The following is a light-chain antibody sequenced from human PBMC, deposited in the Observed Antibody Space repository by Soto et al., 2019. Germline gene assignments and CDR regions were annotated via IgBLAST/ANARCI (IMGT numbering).Light chain of an antibody. CDR1: RRVSRSY. Sequence: EIVLTQSPGTLYLSPGERATRSCRASRRVSRSYLAWYQQKRGQAPRLLIYVASSRATSIPDRFSGRGSGPDFPLAIRSLVPADFAIHYCHHFGYSPRTFGQGATVDI. V-gene: IGKV3-20*01. CDR2: VAS. CDR3: HHFGYSPRT. J-gene: IGKJ1*01.